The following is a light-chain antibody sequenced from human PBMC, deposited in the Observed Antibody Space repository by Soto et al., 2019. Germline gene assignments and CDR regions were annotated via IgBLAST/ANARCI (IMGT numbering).Light chain of an antibody. V-gene: IGKV1-39*01. J-gene: IGKJ5*01. CDR2: AAS. Sequence: DIQMTQSPSSLSASVGDRVTITCRASQSIGKHLNWYQQKPGKAPKFLIYAASSLQSGVPSRFSGSGSGTDFTLTISSLQPEDFATYYCQQANSFPLTFGQGTRLEIK. CDR3: QQANSFPLT. CDR1: QSIGKH.